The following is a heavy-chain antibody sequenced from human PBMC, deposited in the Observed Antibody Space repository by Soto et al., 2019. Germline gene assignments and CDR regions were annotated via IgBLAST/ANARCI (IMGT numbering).Heavy chain of an antibody. CDR1: GFTFSSLG. D-gene: IGHD3-10*01. CDR2: ISYDGSSK. V-gene: IGHV3-30*18. Sequence: QVQLVESGGGVVQPGRSLRLSCAASGFTFSSLGMHWVRQAPGTGLEWVAIISYDGSSKYYVDSVKGRFTLSRDNSKNPLDPHQNTFGSEDTAVYSSAKEIGESNEYALDYWGPGTRVTVSS. CDR3: AKEIGESNEYALDY. J-gene: IGHJ4*02.